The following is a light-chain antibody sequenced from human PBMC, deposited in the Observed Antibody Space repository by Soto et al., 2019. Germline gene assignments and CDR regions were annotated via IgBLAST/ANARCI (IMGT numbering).Light chain of an antibody. Sequence: SYELTQPPSVSVSPGQTASITCSGDKLGDKYACWYQQKPGQSPVLVIYQDSKRPSGIPERFSGSNSGNTATLPISGTQALDEADYYCQAWDSSTVVFGVGTTLTVL. CDR2: QDS. J-gene: IGLJ2*01. V-gene: IGLV3-1*01. CDR1: KLGDKY. CDR3: QAWDSSTVV.